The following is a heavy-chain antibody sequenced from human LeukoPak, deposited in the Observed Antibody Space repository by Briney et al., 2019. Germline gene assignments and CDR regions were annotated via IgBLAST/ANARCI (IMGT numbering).Heavy chain of an antibody. D-gene: IGHD6-19*01. Sequence: GGSLRLSCAASGFTFSSYGMRWVRQAPGKGLEWVAVISYDGSNKYYADSLKGRFTISRDNSKNTLYLQMNSMRAEDTAVYYCAKDGFIAVAGTLGYYFDYWGQGTLVTVSS. CDR3: AKDGFIAVAGTLGYYFDY. CDR2: ISYDGSNK. J-gene: IGHJ4*02. CDR1: GFTFSSYG. V-gene: IGHV3-30*18.